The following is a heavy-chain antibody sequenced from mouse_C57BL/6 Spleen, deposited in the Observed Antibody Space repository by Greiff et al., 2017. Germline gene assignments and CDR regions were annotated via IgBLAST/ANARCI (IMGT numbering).Heavy chain of an antibody. CDR3: ARYYDYDGFAY. CDR1: GYTFTSYW. J-gene: IGHJ3*01. V-gene: IGHV1-72*01. Sequence: QVQLQQPGAELVKPGASVKLSCKASGYTFTSYWMHWVKQRPGRGLEWIGRIDPNSGGTKYNEKFKSKATLTVDKHSSTAYMQLSSLTSEDSAVYYCARYYDYDGFAYWGQGTLVTVSA. D-gene: IGHD2-4*01. CDR2: IDPNSGGT.